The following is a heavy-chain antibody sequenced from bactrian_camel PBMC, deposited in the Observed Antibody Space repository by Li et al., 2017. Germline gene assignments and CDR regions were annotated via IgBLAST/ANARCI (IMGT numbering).Heavy chain of an antibody. J-gene: IGHJ4*01. CDR1: RDIGGIDC. CDR3: ATSESGRWDQMRVSDFPV. D-gene: IGHD4*01. CDR2: IYTNDGST. Sequence: QLVESGGGSVQAGGSLRLTCTAYRDIGGIDCMGWFRQAPGKEREAVAAIYTNDGSTYYADSVKGRFTISRDKNKAVYLQMDSLKPEDTAMYYCATSESGRWDQMRVSDFPVWGQGTQVTVS. V-gene: IGHV3S54*01.